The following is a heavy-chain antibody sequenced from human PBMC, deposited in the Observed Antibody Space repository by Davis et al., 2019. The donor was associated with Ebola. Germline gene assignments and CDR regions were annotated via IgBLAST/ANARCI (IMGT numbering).Heavy chain of an antibody. CDR3: AKDISPGIAAGYYYYGMDV. Sequence: GGSLRLSCVASGFTFDDYAMHWVRQAPGKGLEWVSGISWNSGNIGYADSVKGRFTISRDNAKNSLYLQMNSLRAEDTALYYCAKDISPGIAAGYYYYGMDVWGQGTTVTVSS. D-gene: IGHD6-13*01. CDR1: GFTFDDYA. V-gene: IGHV3-9*01. CDR2: ISWNSGNI. J-gene: IGHJ6*02.